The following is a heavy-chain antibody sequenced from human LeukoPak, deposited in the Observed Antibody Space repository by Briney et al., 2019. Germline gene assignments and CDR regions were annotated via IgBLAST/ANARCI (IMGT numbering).Heavy chain of an antibody. V-gene: IGHV4-59*01. Sequence: SETLSLTCTVSGGSISSYYWSWIRQPPGKGREWIGYICYSGSTNYNPSLKSRVTISVDTSKNQFSLKLSSVTAADPAVYYCARGFSAADFDYWGQGTLVTVSS. J-gene: IGHJ4*02. CDR2: ICYSGST. D-gene: IGHD6-13*01. CDR1: GGSISSYY. CDR3: ARGFSAADFDY.